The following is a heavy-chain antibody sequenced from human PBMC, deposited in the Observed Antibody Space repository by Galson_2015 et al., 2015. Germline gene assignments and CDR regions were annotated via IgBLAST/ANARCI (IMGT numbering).Heavy chain of an antibody. CDR2: ISYDGSNK. CDR1: GFTFSSYG. V-gene: IGHV3-30*03. D-gene: IGHD3-10*01. Sequence: SLRLSCAASGFTFSSYGMHWVRQAPGKGLEWVAVISYDGSNKYYADSVKGRFTISRDNSKNTLYLQMNSLRAEDTAVYYCASFRLRGSYGSGSRAFDIWGQGTMVTVSS. J-gene: IGHJ3*02. CDR3: ASFRLRGSYGSGSRAFDI.